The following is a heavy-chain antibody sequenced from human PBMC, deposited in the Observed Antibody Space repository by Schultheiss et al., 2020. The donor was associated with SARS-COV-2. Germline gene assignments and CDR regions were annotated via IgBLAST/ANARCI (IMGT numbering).Heavy chain of an antibody. CDR1: GGSISSGSYY. D-gene: IGHD3-10*01. Sequence: SETLSLTCTVSGGSISSGSYYWSWIRQPAGKGLEWIGRIYTSGSTNYNPSLKSRVTISVDTSKNQFSLKLSSVTAADTAVYYCARDRYGSGYSDESERSSWGQGTLVTVAS. CDR2: IYTSGST. J-gene: IGHJ5*02. CDR3: ARDRYGSGYSDESERSS. V-gene: IGHV4-61*02.